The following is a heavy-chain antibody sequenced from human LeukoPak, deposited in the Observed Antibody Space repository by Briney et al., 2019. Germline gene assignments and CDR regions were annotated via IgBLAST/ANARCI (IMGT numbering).Heavy chain of an antibody. V-gene: IGHV4-34*01. CDR1: GGSFSTYY. CDR3: ARDLKLGSTSSGYYFDY. J-gene: IGHJ4*02. D-gene: IGHD3-22*01. CDR2: INHSGST. Sequence: SETLSLTSAVYGGSFSTYYWSWIRQPPGKGLEWIGEINHSGSTNYNPSLKSRVTISVDTSKNQFSLKLSSVTAADTAVYYCARDLKLGSTSSGYYFDYWGQGTLVTVSS.